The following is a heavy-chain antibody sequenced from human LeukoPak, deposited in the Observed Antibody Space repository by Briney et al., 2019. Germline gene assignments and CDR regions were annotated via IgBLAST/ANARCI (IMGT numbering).Heavy chain of an antibody. CDR3: ARDRSMSRIAYTFDP. D-gene: IGHD2-21*01. J-gene: IGHJ5*02. Sequence: ASVKVSCKASGYTFTGYYMHWVRQAPGQGLEWMGWINPNSGGTNYAQKFQGRVTMTRDTSISTAYMELSRLRSDDTAVYYCARDRSMSRIAYTFDPWGQGTLVTVSP. CDR1: GYTFTGYY. CDR2: INPNSGGT. V-gene: IGHV1-2*02.